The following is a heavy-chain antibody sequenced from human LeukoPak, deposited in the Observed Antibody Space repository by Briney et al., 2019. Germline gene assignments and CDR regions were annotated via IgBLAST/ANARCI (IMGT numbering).Heavy chain of an antibody. D-gene: IGHD3-22*01. CDR3: ARGYYDSSGYSNAFDL. V-gene: IGHV4-59*01. Sequence: SETLSLTCTVSGGSISSSYWSWIRQTPGKGLEWIGYMHYSGNTNYNPSLNSRVTISVDTSKNQFSLNLRSVTAADTAVYYCARGYYDSSGYSNAFDLWGQGTMVIVSS. CDR1: GGSISSSY. J-gene: IGHJ3*01. CDR2: MHYSGNT.